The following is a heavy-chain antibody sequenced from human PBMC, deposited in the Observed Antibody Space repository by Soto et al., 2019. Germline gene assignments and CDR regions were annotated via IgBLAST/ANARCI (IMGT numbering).Heavy chain of an antibody. Sequence: QVQLQQWGAGLLKPSETLSLTCAVYGGSFSGYYWSWIRQPPGKGLEWIGEINHSRSTNYNPSLKRRVTISVNTSKNEFSLKLSSVTAADTSVYYCARASPEGVVVLSYWGQGTLVTVSS. CDR1: GGSFSGYY. CDR2: INHSRST. J-gene: IGHJ4*02. V-gene: IGHV4-34*01. CDR3: ARASPEGVVVLSY. D-gene: IGHD2-15*01.